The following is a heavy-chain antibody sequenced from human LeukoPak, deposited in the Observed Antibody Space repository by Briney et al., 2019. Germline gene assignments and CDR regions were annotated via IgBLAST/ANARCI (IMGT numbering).Heavy chain of an antibody. CDR3: AREYKRGYSYAPGY. J-gene: IGHJ4*02. CDR1: GYTFSNYG. V-gene: IGHV1-18*04. CDR2: ISAYNGNT. D-gene: IGHD5-18*01. Sequence: ASVKVSCKASGYTFSNYGITWVRQAPGQGLEWMGWISAYNGNTNYAQKFQGRVTMTRNTSISTAYMELSSLRSEDTAVYYCAREYKRGYSYAPGYWGQGTLVTVSS.